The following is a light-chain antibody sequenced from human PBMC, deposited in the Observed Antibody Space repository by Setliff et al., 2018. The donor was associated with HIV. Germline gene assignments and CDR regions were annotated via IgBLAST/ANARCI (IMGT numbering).Light chain of an antibody. CDR1: SSDFGTNNL. V-gene: IGLV2-23*02. CDR3: CSYAGRHIYV. Sequence: QSALTQPASVSGSPGQSITISCTGTSSDFGTNNLVSWYQQHPGKAPKLMIYEVNKRPSGVSDRFSGSRSGNAASLTISGLQVEDGADYFCCSYAGRHIYVFGTGTKVTVL. CDR2: EVN. J-gene: IGLJ1*01.